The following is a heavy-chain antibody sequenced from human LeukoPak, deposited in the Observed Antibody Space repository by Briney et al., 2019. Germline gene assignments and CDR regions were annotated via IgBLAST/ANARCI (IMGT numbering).Heavy chain of an antibody. J-gene: IGHJ5*02. Sequence: PSETLSLTCAVYGGSFSGYYWSWIRQPPGKGLEWIGEINHSGSTNYNPSLKSRVTISVDTSKNQFSLKLSSVTAADTAVYYCARGPRTQLWLNNWFDPWGQGTLVTVSS. CDR3: ARGPRTQLWLNNWFDP. D-gene: IGHD5-18*01. CDR2: INHSGST. V-gene: IGHV4-34*01. CDR1: GGSFSGYY.